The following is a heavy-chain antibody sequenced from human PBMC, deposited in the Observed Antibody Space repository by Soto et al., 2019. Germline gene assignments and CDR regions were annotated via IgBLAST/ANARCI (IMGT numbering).Heavy chain of an antibody. CDR3: PTSSCSGYPAFDY. CDR1: GDTFSFYS. CDR2: VNPILSMS. V-gene: IGHV1-69*04. D-gene: IGHD3-10*02. Sequence: QVQLVQSGAEVKRPGSSVKVSCKASGDTFSFYSINWVRQAPGLGLEWMGRVNPILSMSNYAQRFQGRVTMTADKSTITAYMELSGLRSEDTAMYYSPTSSCSGYPAFDYWGPGALVTVSS. J-gene: IGHJ4*01.